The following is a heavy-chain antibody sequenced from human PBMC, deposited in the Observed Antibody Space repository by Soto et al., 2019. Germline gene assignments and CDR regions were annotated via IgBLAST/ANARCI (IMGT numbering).Heavy chain of an antibody. V-gene: IGHV4-59*01. D-gene: IGHD5-12*01. CDR1: GGSISSYY. CDR2: IYSSGST. Sequence: PSETLSLTCTVSGGSISSYYWSWIRQPQGNGMEKIGFIYSSGSTNYNPSLNSRVTISVDTSKNQFSLKLSSVTAADTAVYYCARGRGYSGYDGTPYYYYMDVWGKGTTVTVSS. J-gene: IGHJ6*03. CDR3: ARGRGYSGYDGTPYYYYMDV.